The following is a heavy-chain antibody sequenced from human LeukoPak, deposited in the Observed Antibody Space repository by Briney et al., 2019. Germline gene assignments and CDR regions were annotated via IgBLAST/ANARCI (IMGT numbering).Heavy chain of an antibody. CDR1: GYTFTSYG. J-gene: IGHJ6*02. V-gene: IGHV1-18*01. Sequence: ASVKVSCKASGYTFTSYGISWVRQAPGQGLEWMGWISAYNGNTNYAQKLQGRVTMTTDTSTSTAYMELRSLRSDDTAVYYCAREGPSYSYVQVGYYYGMDVWGQGTTVTVS. CDR3: AREGPSYSYVQVGYYYGMDV. D-gene: IGHD5-18*01. CDR2: ISAYNGNT.